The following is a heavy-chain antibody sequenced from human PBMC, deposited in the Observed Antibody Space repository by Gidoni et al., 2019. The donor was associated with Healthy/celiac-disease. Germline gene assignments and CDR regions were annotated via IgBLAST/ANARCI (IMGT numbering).Heavy chain of an antibody. Sequence: EVQLVQAGAEVKKPGESLRISCKGSGYSFTSYWISWVRQMPGKGLEWMGRLDPSDSYTNYSPSFQGHVTISADKSISTAYLQWSSLKASDTAMYYCARAYGDHNYYYYYMDVWGKGTTVTVSS. D-gene: IGHD4-17*01. J-gene: IGHJ6*03. V-gene: IGHV5-10-1*03. CDR1: GYSFTSYW. CDR3: ARAYGDHNYYYYYMDV. CDR2: LDPSDSYT.